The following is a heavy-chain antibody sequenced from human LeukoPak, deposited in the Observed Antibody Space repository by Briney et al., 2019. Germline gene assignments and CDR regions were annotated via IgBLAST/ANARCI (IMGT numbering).Heavy chain of an antibody. CDR3: ASGSSGWYRYFDY. CDR2: IYPGDSDT. J-gene: IGHJ4*02. Sequence: GGSLQISCKGSGYRFTTYGIGWVRQMAGKGLEWMGIIYPGDSDTRYSPSFQGQVTISADKSITTAYLQWSSLKASDTAMYYCASGSSGWYRYFDYWGQGTLVTVSS. V-gene: IGHV5-51*01. CDR1: GYRFTTYG. D-gene: IGHD6-19*01.